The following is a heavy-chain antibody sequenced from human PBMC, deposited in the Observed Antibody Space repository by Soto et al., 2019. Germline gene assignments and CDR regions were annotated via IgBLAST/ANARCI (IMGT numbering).Heavy chain of an antibody. J-gene: IGHJ4*02. V-gene: IGHV4-39*01. CDR1: GGPISSSGDY. CDR3: ARGLSSSAYLDY. CDR2: ISYSGST. D-gene: IGHD6-19*01. Sequence: TSETLSLTCTVTGGPISSSGDYWGWVRQTPGKGLEWIGTISYSGSTYYNPSLMSRVTISVDTSKKQFSLRLISVTAADTAVYYCARGLSSSAYLDYWGQGTLVTVSS.